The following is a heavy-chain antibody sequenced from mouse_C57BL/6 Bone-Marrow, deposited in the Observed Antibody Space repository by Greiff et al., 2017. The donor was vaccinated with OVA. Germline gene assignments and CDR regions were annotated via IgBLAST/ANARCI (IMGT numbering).Heavy chain of an antibody. CDR2: ISDGGSYT. D-gene: IGHD3-3*01. Sequence: EVLLVESGGGLVKPGGSLKLSCAASGFTFSSYAMSWVRQTPEKRLEWVATISDGGSYTYYPDNVKGRFTISVDNAKNNLYLQMSHLKSEETTMYFCAREGLDYFDYWGQVTTLTVSS. CDR1: GFTFSSYA. J-gene: IGHJ2*01. V-gene: IGHV5-4*01. CDR3: AREGLDYFDY.